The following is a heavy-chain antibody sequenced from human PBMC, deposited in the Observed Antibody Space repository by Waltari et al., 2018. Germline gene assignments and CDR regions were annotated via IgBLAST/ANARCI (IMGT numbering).Heavy chain of an antibody. J-gene: IGHJ6*02. Sequence: QVQLVQSGAEVKKPGSSVTVSCKASGYPLTELSMHWVRQAPGQGLEWMGGFDPEDGETIYAQKFQGRVTMTEDTSTDTAYMELSSLRSEDTAVYYCATRSTGYSSTSYYYGMDVWGQGTTVTVSS. CDR1: GYPLTELS. V-gene: IGHV1-24*01. D-gene: IGHD6-13*01. CDR3: ATRSTGYSSTSYYYGMDV. CDR2: FDPEDGET.